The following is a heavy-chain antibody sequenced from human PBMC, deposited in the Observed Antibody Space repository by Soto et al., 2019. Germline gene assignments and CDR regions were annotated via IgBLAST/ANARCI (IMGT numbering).Heavy chain of an antibody. CDR2: IYSGGST. Sequence: EVQLVESGGGLVQPGGSLRLSCAASGFTVSSNYMSWVRQAPGKGLEWVSVIYSGGSTYYADSVKGSFTISRDNSKNTLYLQMNSRIAEDTAVYYCARGGSYGGNSEGEIDYWGQGTLVTVSS. V-gene: IGHV3-66*01. CDR1: GFTVSSNY. D-gene: IGHD4-17*01. J-gene: IGHJ4*02. CDR3: ARGGSYGGNSEGEIDY.